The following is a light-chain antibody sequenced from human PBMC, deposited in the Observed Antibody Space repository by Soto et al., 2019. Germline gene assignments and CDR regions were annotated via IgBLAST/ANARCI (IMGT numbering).Light chain of an antibody. Sequence: DLQMTQSPSTLSASVGDRVTITCRASQSISSWLAWYQQKPGKAPKLLIYKASSLESGVPSRFSGSGSGTAFTLTISSLQPDDFATYYCQQYNSYSGTFGGGTKVEIK. CDR3: QQYNSYSGT. CDR2: KAS. CDR1: QSISSW. V-gene: IGKV1-5*03. J-gene: IGKJ4*01.